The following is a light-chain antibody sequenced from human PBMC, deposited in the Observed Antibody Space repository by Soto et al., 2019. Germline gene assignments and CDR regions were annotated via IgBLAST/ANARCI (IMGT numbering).Light chain of an antibody. V-gene: IGKV1-5*01. CDR3: HQYYPFSYT. Sequence: DIQMTQSPSTLSASVGDRVTITCRASQGIRSALAWYQQKPGKTPNLLIYDASSLESGVPSRFSGRGSGTELARPISVLQPDDLATYYSHQYYPFSYTFCQGTKLESK. CDR1: QGIRSA. J-gene: IGKJ2*01. CDR2: DAS.